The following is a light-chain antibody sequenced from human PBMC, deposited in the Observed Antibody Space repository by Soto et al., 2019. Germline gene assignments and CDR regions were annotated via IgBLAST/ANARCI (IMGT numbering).Light chain of an antibody. V-gene: IGLV2-14*01. CDR2: EVS. CDR1: STDVGGYNY. Sequence: QSVLAQPSSVSGSPGQSITISCTGTSTDVGGYNYVSWYQHHPGKGPKLIIYEVSNRPSGVSDRISGSKSGNKAYLIISHLEAEDDSAYHCGSYTSTDTPFVFGTGTKVTV. CDR3: GSYTSTDTPFV. J-gene: IGLJ1*01.